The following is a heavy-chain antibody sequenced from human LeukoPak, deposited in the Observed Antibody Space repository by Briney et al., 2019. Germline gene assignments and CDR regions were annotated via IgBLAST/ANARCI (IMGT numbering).Heavy chain of an antibody. D-gene: IGHD2-2*01. J-gene: IGHJ5*01. CDR1: GLTFSNAW. V-gene: IGHV3-15*01. CDR2: IKSKTDGGTT. Sequence: PGGSLRLSCAASGLTFSNAWMSWVRQAPGKGLEWVGRIKSKTDGGTTDYAAPVKGRLTISRDDSKNTLYLQMNSLKTEDTAVYYCTTDLLYHTGEYSSTSWFDYWGQGTLVTVSS. CDR3: TTDLLYHTGEYSSTSWFDY.